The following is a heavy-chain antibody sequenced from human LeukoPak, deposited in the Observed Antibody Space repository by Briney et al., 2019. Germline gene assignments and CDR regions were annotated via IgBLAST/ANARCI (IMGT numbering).Heavy chain of an antibody. CDR1: GGSISSGGYY. Sequence: PSETLSLTCTVSGGSISSGGYYWSWIRQHPGKGLEWIGYICYSGSTYYNPSLKSRVTISVDTSKNQFSLKLSSVTAADTAVYYCARYGIARYYYYGMDVWGQGTTVTVSS. D-gene: IGHD6-13*01. J-gene: IGHJ6*02. CDR3: ARYGIARYYYYGMDV. V-gene: IGHV4-31*03. CDR2: ICYSGST.